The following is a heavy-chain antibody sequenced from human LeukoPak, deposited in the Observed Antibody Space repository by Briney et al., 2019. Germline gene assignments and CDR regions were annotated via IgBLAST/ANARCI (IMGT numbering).Heavy chain of an antibody. CDR3: ARKWELNFDY. J-gene: IGHJ4*02. CDR1: GFTFSSYS. CDR2: ISSSSSTI. D-gene: IGHD1-26*01. V-gene: IGHV3-48*01. Sequence: GGPLRLSCAASGFTFSSYSMNWVRQAPGKGLEWVSYISSSSSTIYYADSVKGRFTISRDNAKNSLYLQMNSLRAEDTAVYYCARKWELNFDYWGQGTLVTVSS.